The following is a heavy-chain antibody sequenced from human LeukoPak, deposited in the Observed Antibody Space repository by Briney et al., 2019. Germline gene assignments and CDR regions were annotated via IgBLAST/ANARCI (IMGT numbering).Heavy chain of an antibody. CDR3: ARDSSGWYRFDY. CDR1: GGTFSSYA. CDR2: VIPIFGTA. D-gene: IGHD6-19*01. J-gene: IGHJ4*02. V-gene: IGHV1-69*05. Sequence: SVKVSCKASGGTFSSYAISWVRQAPGQGLEWMGGVIPIFGTANYAQKFQGRVTITTDESTSTAYMELSSLRSEDTAVYYCARDSSGWYRFDYWGQGTLVTVSS.